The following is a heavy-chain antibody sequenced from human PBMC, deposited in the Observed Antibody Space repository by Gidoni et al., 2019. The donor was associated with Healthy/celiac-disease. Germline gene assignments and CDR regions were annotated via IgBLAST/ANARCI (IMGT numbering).Heavy chain of an antibody. J-gene: IGHJ6*02. CDR3: ARQYDFWSGTQDYGMDV. Sequence: QLQLQESGPGLVKPSETLSLTCTVPGGSISSSSYYWGWIRQPPGKGLEWIGSIYYSGSTYYNPSLKSRVTISVDTSKNQFSLKLSSVTAADTAVYYCARQYDFWSGTQDYGMDVWGQGTTVTVSS. CDR2: IYYSGST. D-gene: IGHD3-3*01. CDR1: GGSISSSSYY. V-gene: IGHV4-39*01.